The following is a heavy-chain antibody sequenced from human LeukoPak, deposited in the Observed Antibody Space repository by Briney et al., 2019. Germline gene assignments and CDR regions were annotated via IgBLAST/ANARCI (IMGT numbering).Heavy chain of an antibody. CDR1: GFTFSTYS. D-gene: IGHD3-10*01. J-gene: IGHJ6*04. CDR2: ISGSGDNI. Sequence: GGSLRLSCATSGFTFSTYSMNWVRQAPGKGLEWVSVISGSGDNIYYADSVKGRFTISRDNAKNSLFLQMNSLRAEDTAVYYCASGPLRFGEGTDVWGKGTTVTVSS. V-gene: IGHV3-21*01. CDR3: ASGPLRFGEGTDV.